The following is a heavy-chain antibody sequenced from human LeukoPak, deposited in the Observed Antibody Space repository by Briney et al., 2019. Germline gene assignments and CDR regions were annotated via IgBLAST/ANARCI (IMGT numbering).Heavy chain of an antibody. CDR2: IRADGATT. Sequence: GGSLRLSCAASGFTFGDYDMHWVRQAPGKGLEWVSLIRADGATTRYTDSVKGRFTISRDNSKDPLYLQMNSLRTEDTALYYCARDNTGSYEYWGQGTLVTVS. CDR3: ARDNTGSYEY. J-gene: IGHJ4*02. V-gene: IGHV3-43*02. CDR1: GFTFGDYD. D-gene: IGHD1-26*01.